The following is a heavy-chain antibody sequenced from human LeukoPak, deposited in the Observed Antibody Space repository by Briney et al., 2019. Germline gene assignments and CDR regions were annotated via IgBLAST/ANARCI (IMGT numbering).Heavy chain of an antibody. Sequence: SETLSLTCTVSGGSISSYYWSWLRQPPGKGLEWIGYIYYSGSTNYNPSLKSRVTISVDTSKNQFSLKLSSVTAADTAVYYCARVGYYYYYGMDVWGQGTTVTVSS. J-gene: IGHJ6*02. V-gene: IGHV4-59*01. CDR1: GGSISSYY. CDR3: ARVGYYYYYGMDV. CDR2: IYYSGST.